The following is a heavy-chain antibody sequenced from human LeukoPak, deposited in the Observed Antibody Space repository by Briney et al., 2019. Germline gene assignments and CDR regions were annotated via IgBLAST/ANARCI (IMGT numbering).Heavy chain of an antibody. D-gene: IGHD3-22*01. CDR3: ARPGYYDSSGYDY. V-gene: IGHV5-51*01. J-gene: IGHJ4*02. Sequence: GESLKISCTGSGFSFTNHWIGWVRQMPGKGLEWMGIIYPGDSDTRYSPSFQGQVTISADKSISTAYLQWSSLKASDTAMYYCARPGYYDSSGYDYWGQGTLVTVSS. CDR2: IYPGDSDT. CDR1: GFSFTNHW.